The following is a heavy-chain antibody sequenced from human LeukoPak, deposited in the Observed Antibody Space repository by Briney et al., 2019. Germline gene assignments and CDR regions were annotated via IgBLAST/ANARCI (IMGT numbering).Heavy chain of an antibody. V-gene: IGHV3-30*18. Sequence: GGSLRLSCAASGFTFSSYGMHWVRQAPGKGLEWVAVISYDGTIRNYADSVKGRFTISRDNSKNTLYLQMNSLTAEDTALYYCAKGGCSSTTCYLANPWGQGTLVTVSS. CDR3: AKGGCSSTTCYLANP. CDR1: GFTFSSYG. J-gene: IGHJ5*02. D-gene: IGHD2-2*01. CDR2: ISYDGTIR.